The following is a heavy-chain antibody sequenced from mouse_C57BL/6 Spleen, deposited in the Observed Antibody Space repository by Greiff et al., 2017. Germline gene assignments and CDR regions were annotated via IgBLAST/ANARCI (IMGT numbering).Heavy chain of an antibody. CDR3: ARFNGSSYVSYWYFDV. V-gene: IGHV1-42*01. CDR2: INPSTGGT. Sequence: VQLQQSGPELVKPGASVKISCKASGYSFTGYYMNWVKQSPEKSLEWIGEINPSTGGTTYNQKFKAKATLTVDKSSSTAYMQLKSLTSEDSAVYYCARFNGSSYVSYWYFDVWGTGTTVTVSS. D-gene: IGHD1-1*01. J-gene: IGHJ1*03. CDR1: GYSFTGYY.